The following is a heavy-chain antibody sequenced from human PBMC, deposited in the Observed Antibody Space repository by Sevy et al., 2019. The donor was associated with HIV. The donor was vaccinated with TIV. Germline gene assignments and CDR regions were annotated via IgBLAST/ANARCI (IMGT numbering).Heavy chain of an antibody. Sequence: ASVKVSCKASGYTFTVYYLNWVRQAPGQGLEWMGWINPNSGGTKYAQKVEGRVTMTTDTSISTAYMVLSSRGSDDTAVYYCAIDSDFWSGSSTFTYWGQGTLVTVSS. D-gene: IGHD3-3*01. CDR1: GYTFTVYY. CDR2: INPNSGGT. CDR3: AIDSDFWSGSSTFTY. J-gene: IGHJ4*02. V-gene: IGHV1-2*02.